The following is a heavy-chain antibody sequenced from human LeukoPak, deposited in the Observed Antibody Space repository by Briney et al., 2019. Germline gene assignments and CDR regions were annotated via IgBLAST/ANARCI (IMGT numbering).Heavy chain of an antibody. Sequence: SETLSLTCGVYGGTFGGYYWTWIRQAPGKGPELIGEINHFGTTNYSPSLKSRLTISVDTAKKEFSLNLRSVTAADTAVYYCARAGNVLVVTQKKKKPIDLWAQGTQVVVS. CDR1: GGTFGGYY. J-gene: IGHJ5*02. V-gene: IGHV4-34*01. D-gene: IGHD3-10*01. CDR3: ARAGNVLVVTQKKKKPIDL. CDR2: INHFGTT.